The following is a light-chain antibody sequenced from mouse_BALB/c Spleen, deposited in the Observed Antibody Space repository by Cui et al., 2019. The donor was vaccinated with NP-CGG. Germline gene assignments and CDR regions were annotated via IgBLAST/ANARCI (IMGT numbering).Light chain of an antibody. Sequence: HAVVTQESALTTSPVETVTLTCRSSTGAVTTSNYANWVQEKPDHLFTGLIGGTNNRAPGVPARFSGSLIGDKAALTITGAQTEDEAIYFCALWYSNHWVFGGGTKLTVL. CDR2: GTN. V-gene: IGLV1*01. CDR3: ALWYSNHWV. J-gene: IGLJ1*01. CDR1: TGAVTTSNY.